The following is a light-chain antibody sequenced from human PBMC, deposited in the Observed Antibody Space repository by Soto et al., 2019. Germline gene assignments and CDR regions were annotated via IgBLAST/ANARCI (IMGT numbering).Light chain of an antibody. CDR3: QQSYSSPPIT. Sequence: ITLTQSPSSLSASVGDRDTITCRASQGISSYLAWYQQKPGKAPELLIYAASSLHSGVPSRFSGSGSGTDFILIIISLQDDDVATYYCQQSYSSPPITFGQGTQLDIK. CDR2: AAS. CDR1: QGISSY. J-gene: IGKJ5*01. V-gene: IGKV1-39*01.